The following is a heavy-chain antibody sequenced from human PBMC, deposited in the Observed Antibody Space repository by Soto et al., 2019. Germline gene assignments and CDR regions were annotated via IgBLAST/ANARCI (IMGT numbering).Heavy chain of an antibody. CDR3: ARDSSAVPAAAGTDY. D-gene: IGHD6-13*01. CDR1: GGTFSSYA. CDR2: IIPIFGTA. Sequence: SVKVSCKASGGTFSSYAISWVRQAPGQGLEWMGGIIPIFGTANYAQKFQGRVTITADESTSTAYMELSSLRSEDTAVYYCARDSSAVPAAAGTDYWGQGTLVTAPQ. V-gene: IGHV1-69*13. J-gene: IGHJ4*02.